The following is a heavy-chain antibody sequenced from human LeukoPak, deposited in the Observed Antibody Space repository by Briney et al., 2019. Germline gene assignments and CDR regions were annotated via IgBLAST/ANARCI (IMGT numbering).Heavy chain of an antibody. CDR1: GFTFSSYG. CDR2: IWYDGSNK. D-gene: IGHD2-21*02. Sequence: GRSLRLSCAASGFTFSSYGMHWVRQAPGKGLEWVAVIWYDGSNKYYADSVKGRFTISRDNSKNTLYLQMNSLRAGDTAVYYCAKAYCGGDCYSGVDFFDYWGQGTLVTVSS. CDR3: AKAYCGGDCYSGVDFFDY. V-gene: IGHV3-33*06. J-gene: IGHJ4*02.